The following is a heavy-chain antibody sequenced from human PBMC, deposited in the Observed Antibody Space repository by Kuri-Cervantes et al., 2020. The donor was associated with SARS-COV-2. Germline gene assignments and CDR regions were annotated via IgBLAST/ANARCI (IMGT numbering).Heavy chain of an antibody. V-gene: IGHV3-20*04. CDR1: GFTFDDYG. J-gene: IGHJ4*02. D-gene: IGHD2-2*01. Sequence: GGSLRLSCAASGFTFDDYGMSWVRQAPGKGLEWVSGINWNGGSTGYADSVKGRFTISRDNAKNSLYLQMNSLRAEDTALYYCARGVPAAKGNYYFDYWGQGTLVTVSS. CDR2: INWNGGST. CDR3: ARGVPAAKGNYYFDY.